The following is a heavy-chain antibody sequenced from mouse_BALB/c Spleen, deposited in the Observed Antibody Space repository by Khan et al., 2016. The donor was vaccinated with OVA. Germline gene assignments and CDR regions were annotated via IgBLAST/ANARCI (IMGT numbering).Heavy chain of an antibody. CDR2: IWAGGIT. CDR1: GFSLITYS. Sequence: VQLQESGPGLVAPSQSLSITCTVSGFSLITYSVHWVRQPPGKGLEWLGGIWAGGITNYNSALMSRLNISKDNSKSQVFLKMNSLQTDDTAMYYCARVGDYTMDHWGQGASVTVSS. J-gene: IGHJ4*01. V-gene: IGHV2-9*02. CDR3: ARVGDYTMDH.